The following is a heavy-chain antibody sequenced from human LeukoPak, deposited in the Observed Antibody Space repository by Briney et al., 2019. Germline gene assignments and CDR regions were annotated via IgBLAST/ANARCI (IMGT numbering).Heavy chain of an antibody. V-gene: IGHV3-23*01. D-gene: IGHD3-22*01. CDR2: IGGSDGRT. Sequence: GGSLRLTCAASGFTFSTYAMSWVRQAPGKGLEWVSLIGGSDGRTRYADSVKGRFTISRDNSKNTLYLEMNSLRAEDTAVYYCAKDSSSYDWGYMDVWGKGTTVTISS. CDR3: AKDSSSYDWGYMDV. CDR1: GFTFSTYA. J-gene: IGHJ6*03.